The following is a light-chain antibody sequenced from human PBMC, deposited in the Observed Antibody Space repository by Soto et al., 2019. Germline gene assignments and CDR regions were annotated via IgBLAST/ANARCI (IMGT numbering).Light chain of an antibody. V-gene: IGLV2-14*01. Sequence: QSALTQPASVSGSPGQSITISCTGTSSDVGGYNYVSWYQQHPGKAPKLMIYAVSNRPSGVSNRFSGSKSGNTASLTISGLQAEDEADYYCSSYTSSSTGYVFGTGTKVTVL. CDR3: SSYTSSSTGYV. CDR1: SSDVGGYNY. J-gene: IGLJ1*01. CDR2: AVS.